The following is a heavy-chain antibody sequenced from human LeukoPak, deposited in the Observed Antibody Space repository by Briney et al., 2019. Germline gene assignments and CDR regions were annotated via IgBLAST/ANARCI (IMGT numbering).Heavy chain of an antibody. D-gene: IGHD3-10*02. CDR2: VSESGVGT. V-gene: IGHV3-23*01. CDR3: AELGITMIGGV. Sequence: GGSLRLSCVASGFTFSTYVMGWVRQVPGKGLEWVSSVSESGVGTYYADSAKGRFTISRDNAKNSLYLQMNSLRAEDTAVYYCAELGITMIGGVWGKGTTVTISS. J-gene: IGHJ6*04. CDR1: GFTFSTYV.